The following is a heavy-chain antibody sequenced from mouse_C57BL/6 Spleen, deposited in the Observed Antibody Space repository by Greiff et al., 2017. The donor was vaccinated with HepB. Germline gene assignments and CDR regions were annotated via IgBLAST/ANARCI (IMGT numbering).Heavy chain of an antibody. Sequence: DVKLVESGGDLVKPGGSLKLSCAASGFTFSSYGMSWVRQTPDKRLEWVATISSGGSYTYYPDSVKGRFTISRDNAKNTLYLQLSSLKSEDTAMYYCARRGKLFFDYWGQGTTLTVSS. J-gene: IGHJ2*01. V-gene: IGHV5-6*02. CDR1: GFTFSSYG. CDR2: ISSGGSYT. CDR3: ARRGKLFFDY.